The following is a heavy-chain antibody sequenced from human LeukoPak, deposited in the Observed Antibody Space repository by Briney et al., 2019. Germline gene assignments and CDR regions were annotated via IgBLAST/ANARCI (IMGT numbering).Heavy chain of an antibody. CDR1: GYNFTNYA. D-gene: IGHD3-3*01. V-gene: IGHV1-18*01. CDR2: ISVYSGKT. J-gene: IGHJ4*02. CDR3: ARGRFLEWLLHDY. Sequence: ASVKVSSKAFGYNFTNYAISWVRQAPGQGLEWMGWISVYSGKTKYTQKMQGRVTLTTETSTSTAYMELRSLRSEDTAVYYCARGRFLEWLLHDYWGQGTLVTVSS.